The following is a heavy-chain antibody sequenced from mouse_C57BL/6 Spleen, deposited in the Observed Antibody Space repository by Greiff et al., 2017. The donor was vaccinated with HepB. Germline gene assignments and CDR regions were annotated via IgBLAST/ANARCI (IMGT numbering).Heavy chain of an antibody. V-gene: IGHV5-17*01. J-gene: IGHJ2*01. D-gene: IGHD4-1*01. Sequence: EVKVVESGGGLVKPGGSLKLSCAASGFTFSDYGMHWVRQAPEKGLEWVGYISSGSSTIYYADTVKGRFTISRDNAKNTLFLQMTSLRSEDTAMYYCARESLTGTFFDYWGQGTTLTVSS. CDR2: ISSGSSTI. CDR3: ARESLTGTFFDY. CDR1: GFTFSDYG.